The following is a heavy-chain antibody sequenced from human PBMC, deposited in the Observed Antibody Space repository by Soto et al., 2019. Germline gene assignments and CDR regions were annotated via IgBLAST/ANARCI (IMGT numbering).Heavy chain of an antibody. V-gene: IGHV3-23*01. J-gene: IGHJ4*02. CDR3: AKEGYDSSGYYDIEDY. CDR2: VSGSGGSA. D-gene: IGHD3-22*01. CDR1: GFTLSNFD. Sequence: GGSLRLSCAASGFTLSNFDMSWVRQAPGKGLEWVSVVSGSGGSAYYADSVKGRFTISRDNSKNTLYLQMNSLRAEDTAVYYCAKEGYDSSGYYDIEDYWGQGTLVTVSS.